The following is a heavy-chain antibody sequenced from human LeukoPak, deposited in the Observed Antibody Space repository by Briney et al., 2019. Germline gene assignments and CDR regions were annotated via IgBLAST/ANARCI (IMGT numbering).Heavy chain of an antibody. CDR1: GFTFSKYW. CDR3: ASPGSV. V-gene: IGHV3-7*01. J-gene: IGHJ6*04. CDR2: IKQDGSEK. Sequence: GGSLRLSCAASGFTFSKYWMSWVRQTPGKGLEWVANIKQDGSEKYYVDSVKGRFTISRDNAKSSLYLQMNSLRAEDTAVYYCASPGSVWGRGTTVTVSS. D-gene: IGHD2-15*01.